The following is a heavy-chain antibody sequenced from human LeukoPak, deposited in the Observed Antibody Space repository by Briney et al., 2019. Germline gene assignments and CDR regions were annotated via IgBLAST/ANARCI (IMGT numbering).Heavy chain of an antibody. CDR2: ISWNSGSI. V-gene: IGHV3-9*01. CDR3: AKGPYYYGSGSRLMGYFDY. Sequence: PGRSPRLSCAASGFTFDDYAMHWVRQAPGKGLEWVSGISWNSGSIGYADSVKGRFTISRDNAKNSLYLQMNSLRAEDTALYYCAKGPYYYGSGSRLMGYFDYWGQGTLVTVSS. D-gene: IGHD3-10*01. J-gene: IGHJ4*02. CDR1: GFTFDDYA.